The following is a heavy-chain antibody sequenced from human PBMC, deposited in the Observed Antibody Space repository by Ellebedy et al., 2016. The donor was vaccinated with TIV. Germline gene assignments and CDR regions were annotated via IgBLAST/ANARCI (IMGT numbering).Heavy chain of an antibody. CDR1: GFTFSGYW. J-gene: IGHJ4*02. D-gene: IGHD2-2*01. Sequence: GESLKLSCAASGFTFSGYWMSWVRQAPGKGLEWVANIKEDGSEAYYVDSVKGRFTISRDNAKNSLYLQMSNLGAEDTAVFYCARAGGRHSTGSGFYWGQGTRVTVST. V-gene: IGHV3-7*03. CDR3: ARAGGRHSTGSGFY. CDR2: IKEDGSEA.